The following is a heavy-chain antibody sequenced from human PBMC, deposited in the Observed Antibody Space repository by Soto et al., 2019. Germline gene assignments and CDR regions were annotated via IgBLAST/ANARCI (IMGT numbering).Heavy chain of an antibody. V-gene: IGHV1-18*01. CDR3: ARGYDILTGLAYYYGMDV. CDR1: GYTFTSYG. Sequence: QVQLVQSGAEVKKPGASVKVSCKTSGYTFTSYGISWVRQAPGQGLEWMGWISTHNGNTNFAQKFQGSVTLTTDTSTKTAYMDLRSLTSDDTAVYYCARGYDILTGLAYYYGMDVWGQGTTVTVSS. D-gene: IGHD3-9*01. CDR2: ISTHNGNT. J-gene: IGHJ6*02.